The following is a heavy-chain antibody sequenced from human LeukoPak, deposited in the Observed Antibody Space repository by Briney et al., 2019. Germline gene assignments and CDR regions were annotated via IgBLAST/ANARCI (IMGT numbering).Heavy chain of an antibody. CDR3: AKTGLRGTYNWFDP. CDR2: ISGSGGST. V-gene: IGHV3-23*01. CDR1: GFTFSSYA. D-gene: IGHD3-10*01. J-gene: IGHJ5*02. Sequence: PGGSLRLSCAASGFTFSSYALSWVRQAPGKGLEWVSAISGSGGSTYYADSVKGRFTISRDNSKNTLYLQMNSLRAEDTAVYYCAKTGLRGTYNWFDPWGQGTLVTVSS.